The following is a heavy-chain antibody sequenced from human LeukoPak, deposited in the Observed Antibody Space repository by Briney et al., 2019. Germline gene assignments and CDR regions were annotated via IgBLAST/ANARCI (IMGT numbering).Heavy chain of an antibody. CDR1: GFTFSSYA. Sequence: GGSLRLSCAASGFTFSSYAMSWVRQAPGKGLEWVSAISGSGGSTYYADSVKGRFTISRGNSKNTLYLQMNSLRAEDTAVYYCAKGLDIVVPYYAMDVWGQGTTVTVSS. CDR3: AKGLDIVVPYYAMDV. V-gene: IGHV3-23*01. CDR2: ISGSGGST. D-gene: IGHD2-2*01. J-gene: IGHJ6*02.